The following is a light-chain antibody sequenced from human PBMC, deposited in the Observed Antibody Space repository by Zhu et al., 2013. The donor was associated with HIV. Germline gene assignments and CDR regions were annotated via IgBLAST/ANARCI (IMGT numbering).Light chain of an antibody. V-gene: IGKV3-11*01. J-gene: IGKJ5*01. CDR3: QQRSDWPIT. CDR2: DIV. Sequence: EIVMTQSPATLSVSPGDRATLSCRASQSVNTYLAWYQQKPGQAPRLLVYDIVNRAIGIPARFSGSGSGTDFTLTISSLEPEDFAVYYCQQRSDWPITFGQGTRLDIK. CDR1: QSVNTY.